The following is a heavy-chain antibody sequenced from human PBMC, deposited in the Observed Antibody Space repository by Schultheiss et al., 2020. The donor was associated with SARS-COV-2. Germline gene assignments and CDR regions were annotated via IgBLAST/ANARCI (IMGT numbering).Heavy chain of an antibody. CDR1: GGSISSYY. V-gene: IGHV4-59*08. J-gene: IGHJ5*02. CDR3: ARHSSSWYNWFDP. CDR2: INHSGST. Sequence: SETLSLTCTVSGGSISSYYWSWIRQPPGKGLEWIGEINHSGSTNYNPSLKSRVTISVDTSKHQFSLKLSSVTAADTAVYYCARHSSSWYNWFDPWGQGTLVTVSS. D-gene: IGHD6-13*01.